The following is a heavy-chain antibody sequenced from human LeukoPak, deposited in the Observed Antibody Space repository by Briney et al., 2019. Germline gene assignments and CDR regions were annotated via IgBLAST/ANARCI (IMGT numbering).Heavy chain of an antibody. CDR3: AKRLDSSGWYELDY. CDR2: ISGSGGST. J-gene: IGHJ4*02. D-gene: IGHD6-19*01. Sequence: GGSLRLSCAASGFTFSSYAMSWVRQAPGKGLEWVSAISGSGGSTYYADSVKGRFTISRDNSKSTLYLQMNSLRAEDTAVYYCAKRLDSSGWYELDYWGQGTLVTVSS. CDR1: GFTFSSYA. V-gene: IGHV3-23*01.